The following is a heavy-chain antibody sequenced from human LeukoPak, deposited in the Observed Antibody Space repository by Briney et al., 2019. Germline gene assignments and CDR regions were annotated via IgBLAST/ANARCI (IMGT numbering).Heavy chain of an antibody. CDR3: AGDLGGNSFDY. CDR1: GYTFSDHY. V-gene: IGHV1-2*02. Sequence: ASVKVSCKASGYTFSDHYMHWVRQAPGQGLEWMGWIKPDRGGTNYAQKFKGRVTMTRDMSISTAYMELSSLRSDDTAVYYCAGDLGGNSFDYWGQGTLVTVSS. D-gene: IGHD4-23*01. CDR2: IKPDRGGT. J-gene: IGHJ4*02.